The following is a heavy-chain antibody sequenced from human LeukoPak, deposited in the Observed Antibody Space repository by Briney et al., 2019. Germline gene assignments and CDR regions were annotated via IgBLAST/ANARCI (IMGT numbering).Heavy chain of an antibody. Sequence: HPGGSLRLSCAASGFTFSSYAMSWVRQAPGKGLEWVSAISGSGGSTYYADSVKGRFTISRDNSKNTLYLQMNSLRAEDTAVYYCARGGATRGRFENWGQGTLVTVSS. D-gene: IGHD1-26*01. J-gene: IGHJ4*02. V-gene: IGHV3-23*01. CDR1: GFTFSSYA. CDR3: ARGGATRGRFEN. CDR2: ISGSGGST.